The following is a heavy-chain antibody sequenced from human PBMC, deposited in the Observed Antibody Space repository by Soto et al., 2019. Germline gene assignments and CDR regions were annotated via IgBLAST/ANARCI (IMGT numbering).Heavy chain of an antibody. D-gene: IGHD3-3*01. CDR3: AKGKAHTLFGVDTLFDY. V-gene: IGHV3-23*01. J-gene: IGHJ4*02. Sequence: EVQLLESGGGLVQPGGSLRLSCAASGFPFGSHAMSWVRQAPGKGLEWVSLVSGNGGTTNYAYSVKGRFTISRDNSQKTLYLQMNSLRAEDTAIYYCAKGKAHTLFGVDTLFDYWGQGTLVTVSS. CDR2: VSGNGGTT. CDR1: GFPFGSHA.